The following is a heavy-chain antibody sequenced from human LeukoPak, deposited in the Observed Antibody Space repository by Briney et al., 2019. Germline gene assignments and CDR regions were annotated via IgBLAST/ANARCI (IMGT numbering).Heavy chain of an antibody. CDR2: INAGDGNT. D-gene: IGHD6-19*01. V-gene: IGHV1-3*01. CDR3: ARDWDSSGWPSYYYYGMDV. J-gene: IGHJ6*02. CDR1: GYTFTSYA. Sequence: ASVKVSCKASGYTFTSYAMHWVRQAPGQRLEWMGWINAGDGNTKYSQKFQGRVTITRDTSASTAYMELSSLRSEDTAVYYCARDWDSSGWPSYYYYGMDVWGQGTTVTVSS.